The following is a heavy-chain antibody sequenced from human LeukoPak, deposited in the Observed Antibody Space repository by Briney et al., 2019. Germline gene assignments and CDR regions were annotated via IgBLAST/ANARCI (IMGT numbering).Heavy chain of an antibody. CDR2: ISHSGST. V-gene: IGHV4-34*01. Sequence: SETLSLTCAVYGGSFSGYYWSWIRQPPGKGLEWIGEISHSGSTNYNPSLKSRVTISVDTSKNQFSLKLSSVTATDTAVYYCARGRFGGVIGYDYWGQGTLVTVSS. CDR3: ARGRFGGVIGYDY. D-gene: IGHD3-16*02. CDR1: GGSFSGYY. J-gene: IGHJ4*02.